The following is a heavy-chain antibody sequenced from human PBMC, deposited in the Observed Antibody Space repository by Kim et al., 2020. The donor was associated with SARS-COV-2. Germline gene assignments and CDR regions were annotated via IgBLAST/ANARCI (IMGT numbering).Heavy chain of an antibody. CDR3: AREGIWFGELLDAIDI. CDR2: ISYDGSNK. V-gene: IGHV3-30*04. D-gene: IGHD3-10*01. Sequence: GGSLRLSCAASGFTFSSYAMHWVRQAPGKGLEWVAVISYDGSNKYYADSVKGRFTISRDNSKNTLYLQMNSLRAEDTAVYYCAREGIWFGELLDAIDIWGQGTMVTVSS. CDR1: GFTFSSYA. J-gene: IGHJ3*02.